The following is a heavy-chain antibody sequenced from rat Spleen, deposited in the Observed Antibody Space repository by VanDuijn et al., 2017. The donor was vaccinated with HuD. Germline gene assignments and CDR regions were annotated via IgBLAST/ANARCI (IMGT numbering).Heavy chain of an antibody. V-gene: IGHV5-17*01. Sequence: EGQLVESGGGLVQPGGSLKLSCAASGFSLSDYAMAWVRQAPGKGLEWVASITHIGGIPYYRDSVKGRFSISRDNARSTLYLQMDSLRSEDTATYYCAKESYLQPLFDHWGQGVMVTVSS. CDR2: ITHIGGIP. D-gene: IGHD1-12*01. J-gene: IGHJ2*01. CDR3: AKESYLQPLFDH. CDR1: GFSLSDYA.